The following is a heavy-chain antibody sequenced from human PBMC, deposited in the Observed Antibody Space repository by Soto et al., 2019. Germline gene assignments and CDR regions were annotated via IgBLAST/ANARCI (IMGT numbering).Heavy chain of an antibody. CDR3: ASGNYYDSSGYPGGSDY. J-gene: IGHJ4*02. V-gene: IGHV4-4*07. D-gene: IGHD3-22*01. CDR1: GGSISSYY. Sequence: PSETLSLTCTVSGGSISSYYWSWIRQPAGKGLEWIGRIYTSGSTNYNPSLKSRVTMSVDTSKNQFSLKLSSVTAADTAVYYCASGNYYDSSGYPGGSDYWGQGTLVTVSS. CDR2: IYTSGST.